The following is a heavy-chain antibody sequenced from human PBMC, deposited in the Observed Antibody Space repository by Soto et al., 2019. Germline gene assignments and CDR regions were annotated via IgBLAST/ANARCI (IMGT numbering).Heavy chain of an antibody. CDR1: GYTFTSFG. Sequence: QVQLVQSGAEVKKPGASVKVSCKASGYTFTSFGISWVRQAPGQVLEWMGWISAYNGNTNYAENLQGRVTMATDTSTSTAYMELRSMRSEDTAVYYCARAHRSGTDAFDIWGQGTMVTVSS. CDR3: ARAHRSGTDAFDI. J-gene: IGHJ3*02. V-gene: IGHV1-18*01. CDR2: ISAYNGNT. D-gene: IGHD1-26*01.